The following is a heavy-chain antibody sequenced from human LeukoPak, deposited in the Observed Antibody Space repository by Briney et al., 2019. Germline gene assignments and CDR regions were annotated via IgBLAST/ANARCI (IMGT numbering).Heavy chain of an antibody. J-gene: IGHJ4*02. CDR2: IYYSGST. V-gene: IGHV4-39*01. D-gene: IGHD2-21*02. Sequence: SETLSLTCTVSGGSISSASYYWGWIRQPPGKGLEWIGSIYYSGSTHYNPSLKSRVTISVDTYKNQFSLKLSSVTAADTAVYYCARNPMPAHCGGDCYTNFDYWGQGTLVTVSS. CDR1: GGSISSASYY. CDR3: ARNPMPAHCGGDCYTNFDY.